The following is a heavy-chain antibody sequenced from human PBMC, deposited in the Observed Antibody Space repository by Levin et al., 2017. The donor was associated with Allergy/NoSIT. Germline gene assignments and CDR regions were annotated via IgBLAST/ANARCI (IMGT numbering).Heavy chain of an antibody. CDR3: AGIQYGAYTD. V-gene: IGHV3-64*02. D-gene: IGHD4-17*01. J-gene: IGHJ4*02. CDR1: GFPFGDYG. Sequence: GESLKISCVVSGFPFGDYGMHWVRQPPGKGMEYVAAISSNGGSAYYADSVKDRFIISRDNSKNTLYLQMRNLKVEDTAVYYCAGIQYGAYTDWGQGTLVSVSS. CDR2: ISSNGGSA.